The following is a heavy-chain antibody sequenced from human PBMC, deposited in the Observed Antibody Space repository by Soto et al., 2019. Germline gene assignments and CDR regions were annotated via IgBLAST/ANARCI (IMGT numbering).Heavy chain of an antibody. Sequence: QVTLKESGPVLVKPTETLTLTCTVSGFSLSNARMGVSWIRQPPGKALEWLAHIFSNDEKSYSTSLKSRLTISKDTSKSQVVLTITNMEPVETATYYCARIIMFDFWRCYRAHYYYGMDVWGQGTTVTVSS. CDR1: GFSLSNARMG. CDR3: ARIIMFDFWRCYRAHYYYGMDV. V-gene: IGHV2-26*01. D-gene: IGHD3-3*01. J-gene: IGHJ6*02. CDR2: IFSNDEK.